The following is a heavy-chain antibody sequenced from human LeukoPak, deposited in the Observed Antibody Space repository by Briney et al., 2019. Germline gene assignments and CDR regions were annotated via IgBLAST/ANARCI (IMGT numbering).Heavy chain of an antibody. CDR2: IIPIFGTA. Sequence: SVKVSCKASGYTFTGYYLHWVRQAPGQGLEWMGGIIPIFGTANYAQKFQGRVTITADESTSTAYMELSSLRSEGTAVYYCARTTYYYDSSGYSHFDYWGQGTLVTVSS. J-gene: IGHJ4*02. CDR1: GYTFTGYY. CDR3: ARTTYYYDSSGYSHFDY. D-gene: IGHD3-22*01. V-gene: IGHV1-69*13.